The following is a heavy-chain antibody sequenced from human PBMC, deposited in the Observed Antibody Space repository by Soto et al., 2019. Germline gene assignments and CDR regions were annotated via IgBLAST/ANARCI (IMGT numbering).Heavy chain of an antibody. D-gene: IGHD3-3*01. J-gene: IGHJ6*02. CDR2: INPSGGST. V-gene: IGHV1-46*01. CDR3: ARALRPFGVAYGTYGMDV. Sequence: ASVKVSCKASGYTFTSYYMHWVRQAPGQGLEWMGIINPSGGSTSYAQKFQGRVTMTRDTSTSTVYMELSSLRSEDTAVYYCARALRPFGVAYGTYGMDVWGQGTTVTVSS. CDR1: GYTFTSYY.